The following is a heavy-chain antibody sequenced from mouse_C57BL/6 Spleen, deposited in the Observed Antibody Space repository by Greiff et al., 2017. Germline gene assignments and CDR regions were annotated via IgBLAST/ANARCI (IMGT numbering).Heavy chain of an antibody. CDR2: INPYNGGT. CDR3: ARGGITTVVAKD. V-gene: IGHV1-19*01. J-gene: IGHJ2*01. D-gene: IGHD1-1*01. CDR1: GYTFTDYY. Sequence: VQLQQSGPVLVKPGASVKMSCKASGYTFTDYYMNWVKQSHGKSLEWIGVINPYNGGTSYNQKFKGKATLTVDKSSSTAYMELNSLTSEDSAVYYCARGGITTVVAKDWGQGTTLTVSS.